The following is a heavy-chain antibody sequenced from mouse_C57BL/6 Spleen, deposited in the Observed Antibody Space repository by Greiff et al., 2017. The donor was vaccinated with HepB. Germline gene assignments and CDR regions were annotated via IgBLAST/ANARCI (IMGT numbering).Heavy chain of an antibody. CDR1: GFSLTSYG. Sequence: VKVVESGPGLVAPSQSLSITCTVSGFSLTSYGVHWVRQPPGKGLEWLVVIWSDGSTTYNSALKSRLSISKDNSKSQVFLKMNSLQTDDTAMYYCARGYYPDYYAMDYWGQGTSVTVSS. J-gene: IGHJ4*01. V-gene: IGHV2-6*03. D-gene: IGHD2-3*01. CDR3: ARGYYPDYYAMDY. CDR2: IWSDGST.